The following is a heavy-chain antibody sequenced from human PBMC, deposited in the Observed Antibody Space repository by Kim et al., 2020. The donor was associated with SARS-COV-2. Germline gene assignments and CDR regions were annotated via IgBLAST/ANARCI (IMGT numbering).Heavy chain of an antibody. CDR1: GGSISSYY. Sequence: SETLSLTCTVSGGSISSYYWSWIRQPPGKGLEWIGYIYYSGSINYNPSLKSRVTISVDTSKNQFSLKLSSVTAADTAVYYCARGFDYWGQGTLVTVSP. J-gene: IGHJ4*02. V-gene: IGHV4-59*13. CDR2: IYYSGSI. CDR3: ARGFDY.